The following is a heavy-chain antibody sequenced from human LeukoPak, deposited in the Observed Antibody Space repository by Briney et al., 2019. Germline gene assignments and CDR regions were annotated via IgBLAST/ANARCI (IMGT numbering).Heavy chain of an antibody. V-gene: IGHV3-23*01. Sequence: PGGSLRLSCTASGFTFSSYAMNWVRQAPGKGLEWVSGIGAGGTFTYYADSVKGRFTISRDNSRNTLYLQMNSLRAEDTAVYYCAKDTGYYDSSGYLDYWGQGTLVTVSS. J-gene: IGHJ4*02. D-gene: IGHD3-22*01. CDR2: IGAGGTFT. CDR1: GFTFSSYA. CDR3: AKDTGYYDSSGYLDY.